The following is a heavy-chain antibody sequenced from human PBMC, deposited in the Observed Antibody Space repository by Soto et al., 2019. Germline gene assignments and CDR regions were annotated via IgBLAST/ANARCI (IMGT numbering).Heavy chain of an antibody. CDR3: ARDGGVLRFLEWLSSWFDP. CDR2: IIPILGIA. V-gene: IGHV1-69*04. Sequence: SVKVSCKASGGTFSSYTISWVRQAPGQGLEWMGRIIPILGIANYAQKFQGRVTITADKSTSTAYMELSSLRSEDTAVYYCARDGGVLRFLEWLSSWFDPWGQGTLVTVSS. D-gene: IGHD3-3*01. CDR1: GGTFSSYT. J-gene: IGHJ5*02.